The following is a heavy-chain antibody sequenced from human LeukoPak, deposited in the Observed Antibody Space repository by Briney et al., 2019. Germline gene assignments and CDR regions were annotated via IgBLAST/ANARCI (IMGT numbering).Heavy chain of an antibody. CDR1: GYTFTDYY. V-gene: IGHV1-2*02. CDR2: INPNSGAT. J-gene: IGHJ5*02. D-gene: IGHD2-2*01. Sequence: ASVKVSCKAPGYTFTDYYMHWVRQAPGQGPEWMGWINPNSGATNCAQKFQGRVTLTRDTSFSTAYLDLSSLRSADTAMYYCAREGDVVADVNWFDPWGQGTLVTVSS. CDR3: AREGDVVADVNWFDP.